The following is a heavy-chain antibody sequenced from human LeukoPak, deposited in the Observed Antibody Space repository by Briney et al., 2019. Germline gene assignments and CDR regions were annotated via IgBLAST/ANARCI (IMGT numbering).Heavy chain of an antibody. V-gene: IGHV3-11*01. CDR2: ISSSGSTI. CDR1: GFTFSDYY. CDR3: ARSGTYGSGSYSSLDY. D-gene: IGHD3-10*01. Sequence: KPGGSLRLSCAASGFTFSDYYMSWIRPAPGKGLERVSYISSSGSTIYYADSVKGRFTISRDNSKNSLYLQMNSLRAEDTAVYYCARSGTYGSGSYSSLDYWGQGTLVTVS. J-gene: IGHJ4*02.